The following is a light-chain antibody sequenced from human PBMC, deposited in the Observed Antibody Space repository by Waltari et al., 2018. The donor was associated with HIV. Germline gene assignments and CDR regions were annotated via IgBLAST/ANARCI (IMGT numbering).Light chain of an antibody. CDR3: QQYDTWPRT. V-gene: IGKV3-15*01. CDR2: GAS. J-gene: IGKJ1*01. CDR1: QSVKSN. Sequence: ETVLTKSPATLSVSPGERDILSCRASQSVKSNLAWYQQKPGQAPRLLIYGASTRATGTPARFSGSGSGTEFTLTISDLHSEDSAVYYCQQYDTWPRTFGRGTKVEFK.